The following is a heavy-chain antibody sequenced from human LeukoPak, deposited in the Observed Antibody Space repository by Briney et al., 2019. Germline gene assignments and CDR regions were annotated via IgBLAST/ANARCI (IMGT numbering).Heavy chain of an antibody. CDR1: GFTFRSFG. V-gene: IGHV3-23*01. CDR3: AKGVGYCSGGSCQQFDY. J-gene: IGHJ4*02. D-gene: IGHD2-15*01. CDR2: ISGSGSNT. Sequence: GGTLRLSCGGSGFTFRSFGMSWVRQAPGKGLEWVSGISGSGSNTYYADSVKGRFTISRDNSKNTLYLQMNSLRAEDTAVYYCAKGVGYCSGGSCQQFDYWGQGTLVTVSS.